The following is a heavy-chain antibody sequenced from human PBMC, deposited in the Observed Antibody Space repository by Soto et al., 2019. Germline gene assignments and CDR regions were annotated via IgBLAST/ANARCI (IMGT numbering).Heavy chain of an antibody. D-gene: IGHD2-8*01. V-gene: IGHV4-31*03. CDR2: IYYSGST. CDR3: ASTYCTNGVCLKGNWFDP. J-gene: IGHJ5*02. CDR1: GGSISSGGYY. Sequence: QVQLQESGPGLVKPSQTLSLTCTVSGGSISSGGYYWSWIRQHPGKGLEWIGYIYYSGSTYYNPSLKSRVSISVDTAKNQFSLKLSSVTAADTAVYYCASTYCTNGVCLKGNWFDPWGQGTLVTVSS.